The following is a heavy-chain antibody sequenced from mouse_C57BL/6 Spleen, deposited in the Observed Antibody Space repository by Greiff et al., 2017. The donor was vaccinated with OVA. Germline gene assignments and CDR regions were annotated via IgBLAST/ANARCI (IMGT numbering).Heavy chain of an antibody. V-gene: IGHV5-17*01. J-gene: IGHJ2*01. Sequence: EVKLMESGGGLVKPGGSLKLSCAASGFTFSDYGMHWVRQAPEKGLEWVAYISSGSSTIYYADTVKGRFTISRDNAKNTLFLQMTSLRSEDTAMYYCARDDGSYFDYWGQGTTLTVSS. CDR3: ARDDGSYFDY. D-gene: IGHD2-3*01. CDR2: ISSGSSTI. CDR1: GFTFSDYG.